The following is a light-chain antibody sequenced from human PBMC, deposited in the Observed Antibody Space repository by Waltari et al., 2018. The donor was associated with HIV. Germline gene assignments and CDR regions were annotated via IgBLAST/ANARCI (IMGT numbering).Light chain of an antibody. CDR1: QNVYNNY. J-gene: IGKJ5*01. CDR3: QQYGGSPIT. CDR2: GTS. V-gene: IGKV3-20*01. Sequence: ENVLTQSPGTLSLSPGEGATLSCRASQNVYNNYVAWYPQKAGQAPRLLIYGTSTRATGIPDRFSGSGSGTDFTLNINRLEPEDFAVYYCQQYGGSPITFGQGARLEMK.